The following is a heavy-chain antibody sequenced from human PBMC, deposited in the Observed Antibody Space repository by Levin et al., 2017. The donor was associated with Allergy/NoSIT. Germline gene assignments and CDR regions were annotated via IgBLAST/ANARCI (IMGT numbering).Heavy chain of an antibody. CDR2: ISSSSDTI. Sequence: GGSLRLSCAASGFTFSTYSMNWVRQAPGKGLEWLSYISSSSDTIYYADSVKGRFTISRDNAQKSLYLQMNSLRAEDTAVYFCARYGPPGEYFDYWGQGTLVTVSS. D-gene: IGHD3-16*01. CDR1: GFTFSTYS. V-gene: IGHV3-48*01. J-gene: IGHJ4*02. CDR3: ARYGPPGEYFDY.